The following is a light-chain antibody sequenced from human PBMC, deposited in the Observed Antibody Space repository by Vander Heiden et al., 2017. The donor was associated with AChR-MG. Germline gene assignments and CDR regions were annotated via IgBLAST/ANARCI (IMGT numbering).Light chain of an antibody. CDR3: QQSYSTLMYT. V-gene: IGKV1-39*01. J-gene: IGKJ2*01. Sequence: LHLTPSPSALSASVGDRVSMTCRASQSISSYLNWYQQKPGKAPKLLIYAASSLQSGVPSRFSGSGSGTDFTLTISSLQPEDFATYYCQQSYSTLMYTFGQGTKLEIK. CDR1: QSISSY. CDR2: AAS.